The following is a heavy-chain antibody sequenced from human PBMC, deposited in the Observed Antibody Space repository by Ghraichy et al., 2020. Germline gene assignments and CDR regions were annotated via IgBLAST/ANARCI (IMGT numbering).Heavy chain of an antibody. CDR3: ANSVATGTWGGFQWFDENTPKFDY. D-gene: IGHD3-10*01. CDR2: IHHGGST. CDR1: GGSFSSADW. V-gene: IGHV4-4*02. Sequence: SETLSLTCTVSGGSFSSADWWSWVRQIPGKGLEWIAEIHHGGSTNYNPSLRGRVTISVDTSKNQFSLKLNSVTAADTAIYYCANSVATGTWGGFQWFDENTPKFDYWGQGILVTVSS. J-gene: IGHJ4*02.